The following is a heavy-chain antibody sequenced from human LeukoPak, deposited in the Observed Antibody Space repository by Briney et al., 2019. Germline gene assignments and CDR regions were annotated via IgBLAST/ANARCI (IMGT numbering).Heavy chain of an antibody. V-gene: IGHV3-43D*03. D-gene: IGHD5-18*01. Sequence: PGGSLRLSCAASGFTFRTYWMTWVRQAPGKGLEWVSLINWDGGSTYYVDSVKGRFIISRDNSKNSLYLQMNSLRPEDTALYYCAKDKRVGFTYGPHADAFDMWGQGTMVTVSS. CDR2: INWDGGST. CDR1: GFTFRTYW. CDR3: AKDKRVGFTYGPHADAFDM. J-gene: IGHJ3*02.